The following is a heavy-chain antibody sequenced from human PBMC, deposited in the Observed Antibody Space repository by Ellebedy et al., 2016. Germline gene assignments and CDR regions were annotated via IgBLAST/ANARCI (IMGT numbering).Heavy chain of an antibody. CDR2: ISYDGSNK. CDR3: ARGQYYDSSGYYGDAFDI. CDR1: GFTFSSYG. J-gene: IGHJ3*02. Sequence: GESLKISXAASGFTFSSYGMHWVRQAPGKGLEWVAVISYDGSNKYYADSVKGRFTISRDNSKNTLYLQMNSLRAEDTAVYYCARGQYYDSSGYYGDAFDIWGQGTMVTVSS. D-gene: IGHD3-22*01. V-gene: IGHV3-30*03.